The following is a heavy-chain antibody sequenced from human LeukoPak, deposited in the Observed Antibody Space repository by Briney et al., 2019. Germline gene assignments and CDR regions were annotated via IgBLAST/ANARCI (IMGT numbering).Heavy chain of an antibody. D-gene: IGHD3-16*01. J-gene: IGHJ3*02. CDR3: ARDSKGGDAFDI. CDR1: GYTLTELS. Sequence: ASVKVSCKVSGYTLTELSMHWVRQAPGQGLEWMGIINPSGGSTSYAQKFQGRVTMTRDASTSTVYMELSSLRSEDTAMYYCARDSKGGDAFDIWGQGTMVTVSS. V-gene: IGHV1-46*01. CDR2: INPSGGST.